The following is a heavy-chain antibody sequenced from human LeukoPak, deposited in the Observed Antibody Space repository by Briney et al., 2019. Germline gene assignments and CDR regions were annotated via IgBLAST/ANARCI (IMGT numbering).Heavy chain of an antibody. D-gene: IGHD6-6*01. CDR3: ARDDSSSTREN. V-gene: IGHV1-18*01. CDR2: ISGYNGNT. CDR1: GYTFTSYG. Sequence: ASVKVSCKTSGYTFTSYGISWVRQAPGQGLEWMGWISGYNGNTNYAQKFQDRVTMTTDTSTTTVYMELTSLRSDDTAVYYCARDDSSSTRENWGQGTLVTVSS. J-gene: IGHJ1*01.